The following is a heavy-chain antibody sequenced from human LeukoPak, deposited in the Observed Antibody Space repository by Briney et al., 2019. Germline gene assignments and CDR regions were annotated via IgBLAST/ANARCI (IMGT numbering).Heavy chain of an antibody. CDR1: GFTFSSYK. CDR3: ARDPYGGMDV. D-gene: IGHD2-21*01. V-gene: IGHV3-48*03. Sequence: PGGSLRLSCAASGFTFSSYKMNWVRQAPGKGLEWVSYISSSGSTIYYADSVKGRFTISRDNAKNSLYLQMNSLRAEDTAVYYCARDPYGGMDVWGKGTTVTVSS. CDR2: ISSSGSTI. J-gene: IGHJ6*04.